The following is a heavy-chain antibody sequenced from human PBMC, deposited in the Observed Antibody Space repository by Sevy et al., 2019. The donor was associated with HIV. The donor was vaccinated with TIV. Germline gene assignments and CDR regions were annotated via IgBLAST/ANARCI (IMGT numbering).Heavy chain of an antibody. V-gene: IGHV3-48*01. CDR3: ARDRPITFLSFQFDY. D-gene: IGHD1-20*01. CDR2: ISSSSSTI. CDR1: GFTFSSDS. J-gene: IGHJ4*02. Sequence: GGSLRLSCAASGFTFSSDSMNWVRQAPGKGLEWVSYISSSSSTIYYADSVRGRFTISRDNAKNSLYLQMNSLRVEDTAVYYCARDRPITFLSFQFDYWGQGTLVTVSS.